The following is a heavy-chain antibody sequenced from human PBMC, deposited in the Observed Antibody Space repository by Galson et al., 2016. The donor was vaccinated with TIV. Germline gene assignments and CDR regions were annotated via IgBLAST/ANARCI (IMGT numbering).Heavy chain of an antibody. CDR1: GASNMSYF. D-gene: IGHD1-26*01. CDR2: MDDSGHS. J-gene: IGHJ1*01. V-gene: IGHV4-59*01. CDR3: AKTFSNGYYPD. Sequence: ETLSLTCTVSGASNMSYFWNWIRQAPGKGLEWIGYMDDSGHSKSHPSLQSRVMMSVDKSKRRFSLRLTSVTAADTAVYYCAKTFSNGYYPDWGQGTLVTVSS.